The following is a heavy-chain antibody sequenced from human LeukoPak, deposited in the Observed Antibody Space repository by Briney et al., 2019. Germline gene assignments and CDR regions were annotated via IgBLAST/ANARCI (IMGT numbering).Heavy chain of an antibody. CDR1: GGTFSSYA. V-gene: IGHV1-69*04. D-gene: IGHD6-13*01. CDR3: ARESGQQLVGKIDY. J-gene: IGHJ4*02. CDR2: IIPILGIA. Sequence: GSSVKVSCKASGGTFSSYAISWVRQAPGQGLEWMGRIIPILGIANYAQKFQGRVTITADKSTSTAYMELSSLRSEDTAVYYCARESGQQLVGKIDYWGQGTLVTVSS.